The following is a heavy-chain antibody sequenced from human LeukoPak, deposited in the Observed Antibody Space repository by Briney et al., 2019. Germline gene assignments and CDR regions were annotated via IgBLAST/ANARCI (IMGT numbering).Heavy chain of an antibody. CDR3: ARLSQYSMSHHRSGLHY. D-gene: IGHD1-14*01. Sequence: GASVKVSCKVSGYTFTSYDINWVRLAPGHGLEGMGGMNANPHNGATRHAKKFQGRVNMTANTSTRTSHMELSSLRSEDTAVYFCARLSQYSMSHHRSGLHYWGQGTLVIVS. CDR1: GYTFTSYD. V-gene: IGHV1-8*01. CDR2: MNANPHNGAT. J-gene: IGHJ4*02.